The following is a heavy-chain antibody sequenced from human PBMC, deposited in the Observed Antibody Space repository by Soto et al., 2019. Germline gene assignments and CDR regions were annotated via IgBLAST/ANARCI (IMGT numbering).Heavy chain of an antibody. J-gene: IGHJ4*02. V-gene: IGHV3-11*01. CDR2: ISSSGSTI. CDR1: GFTFSDYY. Sequence: PGGSLRLSCSASGFTFSDYYMSWIRQAPGKGLEWVSYISSSGSTIYYADSVKGRFTISRDNAKNSLYLQMNSLGAEDTAVYYCARRSGYSYGYASDYWGQGTLVTVSS. CDR3: ARRSGYSYGYASDY. D-gene: IGHD5-18*01.